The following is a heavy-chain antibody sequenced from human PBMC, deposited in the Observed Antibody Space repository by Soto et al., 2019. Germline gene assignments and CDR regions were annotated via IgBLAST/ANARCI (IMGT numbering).Heavy chain of an antibody. CDR3: ARGLGYCSSTSCYAGRGGHYYMDV. V-gene: IGHV4-61*01. D-gene: IGHD2-2*01. Sequence: SETLSLTCTVSGDSVSSGIYYWSWIRQPPGKGLEWIGYIYYSGSTNYNPSLKSRVTISVDTSKNQFPLKLSSVTAADTAVYYCARGLGYCSSTSCYAGRGGHYYMDVWGKGTTVTVSS. CDR2: IYYSGST. J-gene: IGHJ6*03. CDR1: GDSVSSGIYY.